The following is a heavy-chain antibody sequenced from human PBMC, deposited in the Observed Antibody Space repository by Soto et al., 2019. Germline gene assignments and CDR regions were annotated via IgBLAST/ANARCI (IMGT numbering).Heavy chain of an antibody. CDR3: TARLNWNYGGY. J-gene: IGHJ4*02. CDR2: ISNSGTYI. CDR1: GFTFRTYS. V-gene: IGHV3-21*01. Sequence: ESGGGLVKPGTSLRLSCAASGFTFRTYSMTWVRQAPGKGLEWVASISNSGTYIYYASSLKGRFTISRDNAKNSLYLQMNSLRAEDTAVYYCTARLNWNYGGYWGQGTLVTVSS. D-gene: IGHD1-7*01.